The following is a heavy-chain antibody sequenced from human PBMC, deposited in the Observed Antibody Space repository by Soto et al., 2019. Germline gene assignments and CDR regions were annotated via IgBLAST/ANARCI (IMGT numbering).Heavy chain of an antibody. V-gene: IGHV4-34*01. J-gene: IGHJ3*02. Sequence: SSETLSLTCAVYGGSFSGYYWSWIRQPPGKGLEWIGEINHSGSTNYNPSLKSRVTILVDTSKNQFSLKLSSVTAADTAVYYCARGRKRAFDIWGQGTMVTVSS. CDR2: INHSGST. D-gene: IGHD1-1*01. CDR1: GGSFSGYY. CDR3: ARGRKRAFDI.